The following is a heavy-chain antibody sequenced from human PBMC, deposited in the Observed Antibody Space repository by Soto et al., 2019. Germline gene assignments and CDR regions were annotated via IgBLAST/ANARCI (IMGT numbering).Heavy chain of an antibody. CDR1: GFTFSSYW. J-gene: IGHJ5*02. CDR2: INSDGSST. V-gene: IGHV3-74*01. Sequence: GGSLRLSCAASGFTFSSYWMHWVRQAPGKGLVWVSRINSDGSSTSYADSVKGRFTISRDNAKNTLYLQMNSLRAEDTAVYYCAREKQQLANWFDPWGQGTLVTVSS. CDR3: AREKQQLANWFDP. D-gene: IGHD6-13*01.